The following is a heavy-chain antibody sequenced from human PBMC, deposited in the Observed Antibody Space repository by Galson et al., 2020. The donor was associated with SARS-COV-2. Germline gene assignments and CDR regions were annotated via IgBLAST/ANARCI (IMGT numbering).Heavy chain of an antibody. J-gene: IGHJ2*01. CDR3: ARQGVNMIVLVAVPGWYFDL. CDR1: GYSVSTTNY. Sequence: SETLSLTCTVSGYSVSTTNYWGWVRQPPGRGLEWIGSVYPSGTTYYNPSLKSRVTISVDTSKNQFSLRLDSVTAADTALYYCARQGVNMIVLVAVPGWYFDLWGRGSLVTVSS. V-gene: IGHV4-38-2*02. CDR2: VYPSGTT. D-gene: IGHD3-22*01.